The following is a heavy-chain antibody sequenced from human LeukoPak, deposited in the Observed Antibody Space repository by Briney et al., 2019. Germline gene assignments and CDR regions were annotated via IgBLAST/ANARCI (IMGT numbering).Heavy chain of an antibody. CDR2: IYYSGST. CDR3: ARVLYSYGLHYMDV. V-gene: IGHV4-59*01. CDR1: GGSISSYY. D-gene: IGHD5-18*01. J-gene: IGHJ6*03. Sequence: SETLSLTCTVSGGSISSYYWSWIRQPPGKGLEWIGYIYYSGSTNYNPSLKSRVTISVDTSKNQFSLKLTSVTAADTAVYYCARVLYSYGLHYMDVWGKGTTVTISS.